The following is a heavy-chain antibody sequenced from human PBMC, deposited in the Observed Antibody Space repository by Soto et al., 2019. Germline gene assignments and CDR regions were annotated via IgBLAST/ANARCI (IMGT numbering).Heavy chain of an antibody. V-gene: IGHV3-23*01. D-gene: IGHD6-19*01. J-gene: IGHJ4*02. CDR3: AGVGSSDWYNFDY. CDR2: ISGSGGST. CDR1: GFTFSSYA. Sequence: EVQLLESGGGLVQPGASLRLSCAASGFTFSSYAMSWVRLAPGKGLEWVSGISGSGGSTYYAGSVRGRFTISRDNSKNTLYLQMNSLTADDTAVYYCAGVGSSDWYNFDYWGQGTLVTASS.